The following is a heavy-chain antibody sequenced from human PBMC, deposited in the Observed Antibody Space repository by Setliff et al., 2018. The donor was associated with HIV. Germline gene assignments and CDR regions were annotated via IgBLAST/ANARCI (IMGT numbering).Heavy chain of an antibody. J-gene: IGHJ4*02. Sequence: VASVKVSCKASGYTFTSYYMHWVRQAPGQGLEWMGIINPSGGSTSYAQKFQGRITMTRDTSTSTVYMELSSLRSEDTAVYYCAREYSSSSGGGAFDYWGQGTLVTVSS. CDR2: INPSGGST. CDR1: GYTFTSYY. CDR3: AREYSSSSGGGAFDY. D-gene: IGHD6-6*01. V-gene: IGHV1-46*01.